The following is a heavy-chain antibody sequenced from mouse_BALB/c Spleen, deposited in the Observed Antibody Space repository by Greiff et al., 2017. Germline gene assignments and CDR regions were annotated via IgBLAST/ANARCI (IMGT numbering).Heavy chain of an antibody. V-gene: IGHV5-6-2*01. CDR2: INSNGGST. J-gene: IGHJ2*01. CDR1: GFTFSSYY. CDR3: ATHWGSTMITKGFDY. D-gene: IGHD2-4*01. Sequence: EVKLVESGGGLVKLGGSLKLSCAASGFTFSSYYMSWVRQTPGKRLELVAAINSNGGSTYYPDTVKGRFTISRDNANTLYLQMSSLKSEDTALYYGATHWGSTMITKGFDYWGQGTTLTVSA.